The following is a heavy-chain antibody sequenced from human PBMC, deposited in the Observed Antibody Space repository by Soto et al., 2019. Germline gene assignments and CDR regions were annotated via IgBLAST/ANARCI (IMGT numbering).Heavy chain of an antibody. CDR2: IYHSGST. CDR3: GSYHFWDGVGLGGGYYFDY. D-gene: IGHD3-3*01. Sequence: KPSETLSLTCAVSAYSISSGYYWGWIRQPPGKGLEWIGSIYHSGSTYYNPSLKSRVTISVDTSKNQFSLKLSSVTAADTAVYYCGSYHFWDGVGLGGGYYFDYWGQGTLVTVSS. V-gene: IGHV4-38-2*01. CDR1: AYSISSGYY. J-gene: IGHJ4*02.